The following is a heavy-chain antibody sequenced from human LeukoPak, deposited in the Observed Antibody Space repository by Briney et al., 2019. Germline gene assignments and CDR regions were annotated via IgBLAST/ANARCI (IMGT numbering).Heavy chain of an antibody. CDR3: ARGAYCTSINCYGFDY. Sequence: SETLSLTCTVSGYSISSGYYWGWIRQPPGKGLEWIGEVNHRGNTNYNPSLKSRVTLSVDTSKNQFSLKLASVTAADTAVYYCARGAYCTSINCYGFDYWGQGTQVTASS. V-gene: IGHV4-38-2*02. D-gene: IGHD2-2*01. J-gene: IGHJ4*02. CDR1: GYSISSGYY. CDR2: VNHRGNT.